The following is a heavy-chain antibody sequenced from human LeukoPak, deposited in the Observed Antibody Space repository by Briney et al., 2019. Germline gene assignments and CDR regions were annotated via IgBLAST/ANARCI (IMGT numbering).Heavy chain of an antibody. Sequence: ASVKVSCKASGYTFTSYAMNWVRQAPGQGLEWMGWINTNTGNPTYAQGFTGRFVFSLDTSVSTAYLQISSLKTEDTAVYYCARAWAGGAAAGSPDCWGQGTLVTVSS. D-gene: IGHD6-13*01. CDR1: GYTFTSYA. CDR2: INTNTGNP. CDR3: ARAWAGGAAAGSPDC. V-gene: IGHV7-4-1*02. J-gene: IGHJ4*02.